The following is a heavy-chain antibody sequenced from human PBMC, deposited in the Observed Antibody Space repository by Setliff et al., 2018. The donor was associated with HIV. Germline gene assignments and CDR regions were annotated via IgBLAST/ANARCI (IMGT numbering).Heavy chain of an antibody. V-gene: IGHV4-59*01. Sequence: KTSETLSLTCTVSGGSISSYYWSWIRQPPGKGLEWIGYIYYSGSTNYNPSLESRITISVDTSKNQFSLKLSSVTAADTAVCYCASTYCGGDCYSRYFQHWGQGALVTVSS. CDR3: ASTYCGGDCYSRYFQH. CDR1: GGSISSYY. CDR2: IYYSGST. D-gene: IGHD2-21*02. J-gene: IGHJ1*01.